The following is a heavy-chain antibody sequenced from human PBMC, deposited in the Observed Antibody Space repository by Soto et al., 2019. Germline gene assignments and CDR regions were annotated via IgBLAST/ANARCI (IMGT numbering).Heavy chain of an antibody. D-gene: IGHD6-19*01. Sequence: PSETLSLTCAVSGYSISSGYYWGWIRQPPGKGLEWIGSIYHSGSTYYNPSLKSRVTISVDTSKNQFSLKLSSVTAADTAVYYCAREGQWSNQSWGQGTLVTVSS. V-gene: IGHV4-38-2*01. CDR1: GYSISSGYY. CDR2: IYHSGST. CDR3: AREGQWSNQS. J-gene: IGHJ4*02.